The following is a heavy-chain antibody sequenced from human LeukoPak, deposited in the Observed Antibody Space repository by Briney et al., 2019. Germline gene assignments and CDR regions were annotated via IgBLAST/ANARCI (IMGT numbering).Heavy chain of an antibody. V-gene: IGHV1-69*04. D-gene: IGHD2-21*02. CDR2: IIPILGIA. J-gene: IGHJ4*02. Sequence: SVKVSCKASGGTFSSYAICWVRQAPGQGLEWMGRIIPILGIANYAQKFQGRVTITADKSTSTAYMELSSLRSEDTAVYYCARGITVVVTSFYYWGQGTLVTVSS. CDR1: GGTFSSYA. CDR3: ARGITVVVTSFYY.